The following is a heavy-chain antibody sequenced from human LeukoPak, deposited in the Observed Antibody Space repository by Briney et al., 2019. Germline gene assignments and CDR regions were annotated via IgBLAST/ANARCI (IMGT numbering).Heavy chain of an antibody. V-gene: IGHV4-61*02. Sequence: SETLSLTCTVSGGSISSGSYYWSWIRRPAGKGLEWIGRIYTSGSTNYNPSLKSRVTISVDTSKNQFSLKLSSVTAADAAVYYCARELTIFGVVTNDYWGQGTLVTVSS. CDR3: ARELTIFGVVTNDY. J-gene: IGHJ4*02. CDR1: GGSISSGSYY. CDR2: IYTSGST. D-gene: IGHD3-3*01.